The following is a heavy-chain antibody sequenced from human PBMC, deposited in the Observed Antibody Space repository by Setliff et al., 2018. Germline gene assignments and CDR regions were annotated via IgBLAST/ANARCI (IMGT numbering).Heavy chain of an antibody. Sequence: SETLSLTCTVSGDSINSYPYYWGWIRQPPGKGLEWIGNIYYTGITYYNPSLKSRVTISVDPSKNHFSLKLTSVTAADTAAYYCVRMSGFLYMDVWGKGTTVTVSS. V-gene: IGHV4-39*07. CDR2: IYYTGIT. J-gene: IGHJ6*03. CDR1: GDSINSYPYY. CDR3: VRMSGFLYMDV. D-gene: IGHD3-3*01.